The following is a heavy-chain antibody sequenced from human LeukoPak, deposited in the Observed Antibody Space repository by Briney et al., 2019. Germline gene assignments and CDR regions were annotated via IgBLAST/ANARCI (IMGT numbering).Heavy chain of an antibody. J-gene: IGHJ4*02. CDR2: IYTSGST. CDR3: ARLDDRAARIGVGHSSSWSSRRGFDY. Sequence: SETLSLTCTVSGGSISSYYWSWIRQPAGKGLEWIGRIYTSGSTNYNPSLKSRVTMSVDTSKNQFSLKLSSVTAADTAVYYCARLDDRAARIGVGHSSSWSSRRGFDYWGQGTLVTVSS. D-gene: IGHD6-13*01. V-gene: IGHV4-4*07. CDR1: GGSISSYY.